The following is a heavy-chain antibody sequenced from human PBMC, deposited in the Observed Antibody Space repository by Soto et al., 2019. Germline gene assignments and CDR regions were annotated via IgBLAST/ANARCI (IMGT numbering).Heavy chain of an antibody. CDR3: ARSRWFGVATKGVYHFYGIDV. J-gene: IGHJ6*02. CDR2: INPSGGST. CDR1: GYTFSGYF. D-gene: IGHD3-3*01. V-gene: IGHV1-46*01. Sequence: QVQLVQSGAEVKKPGASVRISCRASGYTFSGYFLHWVRQAPGEGLEWMGIINPSGGSTTYAQKCQSRVRMTIDTSMSTLYMELTRLRSDDTAVYFCARSRWFGVATKGVYHFYGIDVWGQGTAVTVS.